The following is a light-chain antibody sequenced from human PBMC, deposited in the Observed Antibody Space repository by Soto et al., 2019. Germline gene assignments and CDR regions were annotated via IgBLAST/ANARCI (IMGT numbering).Light chain of an antibody. V-gene: IGKV3-15*01. CDR1: QSIGSK. CDR3: QQYDKWTLIT. Sequence: EVVVTQSPATLSVSPGDTAKLSCRASQSIGSKLGWYQQKPGQAPRLLIYGASTRATGIPARFSGSGSGTKFTLTISSLQSEDLAVYYCQQYDKWTLITFGQGTRLEIK. J-gene: IGKJ5*01. CDR2: GAS.